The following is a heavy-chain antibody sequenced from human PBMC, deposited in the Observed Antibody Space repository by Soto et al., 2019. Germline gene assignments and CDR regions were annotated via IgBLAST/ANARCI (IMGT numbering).Heavy chain of an antibody. Sequence: GGSLRLSCAASGFTFSSYAMSWVRQAPGKGLEWVSAISGSGGSTYYADSVKGRFTISRDNSKNTLYLQMNSLRAEDTAVYYCAKDITMVRGVRYSYFDYWGQGTLVTV. CDR1: GFTFSSYA. J-gene: IGHJ4*02. CDR3: AKDITMVRGVRYSYFDY. D-gene: IGHD3-10*01. CDR2: ISGSGGST. V-gene: IGHV3-23*01.